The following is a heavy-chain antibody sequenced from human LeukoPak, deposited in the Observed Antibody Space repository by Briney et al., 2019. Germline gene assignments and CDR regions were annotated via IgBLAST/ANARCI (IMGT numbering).Heavy chain of an antibody. CDR2: FSGSGGST. V-gene: IGHV3-23*01. D-gene: IGHD3-9*01. J-gene: IGHJ3*02. CDR1: GFSFSSYA. CDR3: AKDHLGSPYYDILTGYYPDAFDI. Sequence: GGSLRLSCAASGFSFSSYAMSWVRQAPGKGLEWVSSFSGSGGSTYYADSVKGRFTISRDNSKNTLYLQMISLRAEDTAVYYCAKDHLGSPYYDILTGYYPDAFDIWGQGTMVTVSS.